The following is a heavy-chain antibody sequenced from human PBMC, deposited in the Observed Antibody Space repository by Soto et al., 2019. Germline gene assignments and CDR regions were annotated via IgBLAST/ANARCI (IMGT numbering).Heavy chain of an antibody. CDR1: CSSIMTYY. Sequence: PSATLSLTCPVSCSSIMTYYWSWVRQPPGKGLEWIGYIYYSGSTNYNPSLKSRVTISVDTSKNQFSLKLSSVTAADTVVYYCARHDVGKNGVCYRDWGQGTLVTVSS. CDR2: IYYSGST. V-gene: IGHV4-59*08. CDR3: ARHDVGKNGVCYRD. D-gene: IGHD2-8*01. J-gene: IGHJ4*02.